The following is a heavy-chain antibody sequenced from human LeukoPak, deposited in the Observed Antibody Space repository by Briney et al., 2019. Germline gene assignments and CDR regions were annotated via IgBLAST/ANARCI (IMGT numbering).Heavy chain of an antibody. CDR2: VNTDGSST. D-gene: IGHD3-3*01. CDR3: ARDGGRALYAFDI. Sequence: GGSLRLSCAASGFTFSNYWMYWVRQDPGKGLVWVSRVNTDGSSTNYADSVKGRFTISRDNAKNSLYLQMNSLRAEDTAVYYCARDGGRALYAFDIWGQGTMVTVSS. J-gene: IGHJ3*02. CDR1: GFTFSNYW. V-gene: IGHV3-74*01.